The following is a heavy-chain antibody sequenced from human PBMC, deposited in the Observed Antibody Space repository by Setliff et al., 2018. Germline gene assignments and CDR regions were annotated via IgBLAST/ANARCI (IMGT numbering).Heavy chain of an antibody. CDR2: INASI. CDR3: ARAGVAATARKGLLEY. D-gene: IGHD6-13*01. J-gene: IGHJ1*01. V-gene: IGHV1-46*01. Sequence: ASVKVSCKASGYTFSTYAIHWVRQAHGQRPDWMGWINASIVQKFQGRVTMTSDTSTSTVYLDLSGLTSEDTAVYYCARAGVAATARKGLLEYWGQGTLVTVSS. CDR1: GYTFSTYA.